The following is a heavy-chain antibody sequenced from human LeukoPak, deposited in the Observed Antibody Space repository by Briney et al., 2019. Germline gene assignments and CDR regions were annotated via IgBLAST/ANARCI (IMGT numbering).Heavy chain of an antibody. D-gene: IGHD3-22*01. V-gene: IGHV4-39*07. CDR1: GGSTSSSSYY. Sequence: PSETLSLTCTVSGGSTSSSSYYWGWIRQPPGKGLEWIGSIYYSGSTYYNPSLKSRVTISVDTSKNQFSLKLSSVTAADTAVYYCARGTYYYDSSGSNLDYWGQGTLVTVSS. CDR2: IYYSGST. J-gene: IGHJ4*02. CDR3: ARGTYYYDSSGSNLDY.